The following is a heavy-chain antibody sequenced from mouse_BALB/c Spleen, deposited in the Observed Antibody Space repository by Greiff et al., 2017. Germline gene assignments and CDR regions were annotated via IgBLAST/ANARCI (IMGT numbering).Heavy chain of an antibody. Sequence: EVKLVESGGGLVKPGGSLKLSCAASGFTFSSYTMSWVRQTPEKRLEWVATISSGGSYTYYPDSVKGRFTISRDNAKNTLYLQMSSLKSEDTAMYYCTRELGRGAMDYWGQGTSVTVSS. J-gene: IGHJ4*01. CDR3: TRELGRGAMDY. D-gene: IGHD4-1*01. CDR2: ISSGGSYT. CDR1: GFTFSSYT. V-gene: IGHV5-6-4*01.